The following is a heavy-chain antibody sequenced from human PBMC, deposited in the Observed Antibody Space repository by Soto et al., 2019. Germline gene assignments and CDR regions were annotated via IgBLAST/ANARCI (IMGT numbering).Heavy chain of an antibody. V-gene: IGHV1-69*01. CDR2: IIPIFGTA. Sequence: QVQLVQSGAEVKKPGSSVKVSCKASGGTFSSYAISWVRQAPGQGLEWMGGIIPIFGTANYAQKFQGRVTITPEESPSTASMELSGLSSGERAVYQCAGAREGEESSGYYLPWSWVKGTLVTVSA. CDR3: AGAREGEESSGYYLPWS. J-gene: IGHJ4*02. D-gene: IGHD3-22*01. CDR1: GGTFSSYA.